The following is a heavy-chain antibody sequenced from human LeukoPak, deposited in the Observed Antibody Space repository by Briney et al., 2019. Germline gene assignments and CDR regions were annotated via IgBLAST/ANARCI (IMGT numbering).Heavy chain of an antibody. D-gene: IGHD2-21*01. CDR2: ISSSSSYI. CDR1: GFTFSSYS. Sequence: GGTLRLSCSACGFTFSSYSMNWVRQAPGKGLEWVSSISSSSSYIYYADSVKGRFTISRDNAKNSLYLQMNSLRAEDTAVYYCARGGYCGGDRYDYWGQGTLVTVSS. V-gene: IGHV3-21*01. CDR3: ARGGYCGGDRYDY. J-gene: IGHJ4*02.